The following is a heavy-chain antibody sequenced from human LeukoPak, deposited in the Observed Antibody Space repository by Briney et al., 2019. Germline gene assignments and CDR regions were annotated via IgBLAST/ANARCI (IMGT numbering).Heavy chain of an antibody. D-gene: IGHD2-15*01. CDR1: GFTFSNYA. V-gene: IGHV3-30*02. Sequence: GGSLRLSCAASGFTFSNYAMHWVRQAPGKGLERVAFIRYDGSNKYYADSVKGRFTISRDNSKNTLYLQMNSLRAEDTAVYYCARGYCSGGSCFHFDYWGQGTLVTVSS. CDR3: ARGYCSGGSCFHFDY. CDR2: IRYDGSNK. J-gene: IGHJ4*02.